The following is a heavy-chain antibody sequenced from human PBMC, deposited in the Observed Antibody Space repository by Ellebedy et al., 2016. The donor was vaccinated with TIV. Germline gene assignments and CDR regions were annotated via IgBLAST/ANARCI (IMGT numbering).Heavy chain of an antibody. D-gene: IGHD3-3*02. CDR2: IPYDGGDK. V-gene: IGHV3-30*02. CDR3: VAEVVPFLEWASLGY. Sequence: GESLKISCAAPGLNFNTYAMHWVRQAPGKGLEWVAFIPYDGGDKNYADSLKGRCTIPRDNSKNTLYLEVNTLRPDDTAVYYCVAEVVPFLEWASLGYWGQGTLVTVSS. J-gene: IGHJ4*02. CDR1: GLNFNTYA.